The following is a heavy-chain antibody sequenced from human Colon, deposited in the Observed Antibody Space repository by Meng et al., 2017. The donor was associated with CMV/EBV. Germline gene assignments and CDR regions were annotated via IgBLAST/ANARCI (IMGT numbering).Heavy chain of an antibody. Sequence: SVKVSCKASGGTFSSYAISWVRQAPGQGLEWMGGIIPILGIANYAQKFQGRVTITADKSTSTAYMELSSLRSEDTAVYYCARDSRVSGNSDYWGQGTLVTVSS. J-gene: IGHJ4*02. V-gene: IGHV1-69*10. CDR3: ARDSRVSGNSDY. CDR1: GGTFSSYA. D-gene: IGHD4-23*01. CDR2: IIPILGIA.